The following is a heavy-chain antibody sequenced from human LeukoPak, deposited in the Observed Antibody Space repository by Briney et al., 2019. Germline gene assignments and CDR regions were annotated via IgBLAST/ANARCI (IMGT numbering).Heavy chain of an antibody. J-gene: IGHJ4*02. Sequence: GGSLRLSCAASGFTFSSYAMSWVRQAPGKGLEWVSVISGGGGSTYCADSVKGRFTISRDNSKNTLYLQMNSLRADDTAVYYCAKEIGPLNYWGEGTLVTVSS. V-gene: IGHV3-23*01. CDR1: GFTFSSYA. CDR3: AKEIGPLNY. CDR2: ISGGGGST. D-gene: IGHD3/OR15-3a*01.